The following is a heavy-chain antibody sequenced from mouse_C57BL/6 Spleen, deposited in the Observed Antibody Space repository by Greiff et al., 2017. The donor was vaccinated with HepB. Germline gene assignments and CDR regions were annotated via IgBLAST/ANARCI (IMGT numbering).Heavy chain of an antibody. CDR2: ISNLAYSI. Sequence: EVKLMESGGGLVQPGGSLKLSCAASGFTFSDYGMAWVRQAPRKGPEWVAFISNLAYSIYYADTVTGRFTISRENAKNTLYLEMSSLRSEDTDMYYCARLGIYYDYDNAMDYWGQGTSVTVSS. CDR3: ARLGIYYDYDNAMDY. CDR1: GFTFSDYG. D-gene: IGHD2-4*01. V-gene: IGHV5-15*01. J-gene: IGHJ4*01.